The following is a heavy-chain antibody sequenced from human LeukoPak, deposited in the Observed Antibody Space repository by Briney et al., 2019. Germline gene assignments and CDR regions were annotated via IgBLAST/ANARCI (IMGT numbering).Heavy chain of an antibody. J-gene: IGHJ3*02. V-gene: IGHV3-74*01. CDR2: INSDGSTT. D-gene: IGHD2-2*02. Sequence: PGGSLRLSCAASGFTFSNYWMHWVRQAPGKGLVWVSLINSDGSTTSYADSVKGLFTISRDNSKNTLYLQTNSLRAEDTAVYYCAKYTERAFDIWGQGTMVTVSS. CDR3: AKYTERAFDI. CDR1: GFTFSNYW.